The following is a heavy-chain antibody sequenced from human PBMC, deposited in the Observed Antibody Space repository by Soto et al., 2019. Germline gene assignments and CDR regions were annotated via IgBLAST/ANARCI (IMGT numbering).Heavy chain of an antibody. CDR3: AKDLSSGWPPYYYGMDV. V-gene: IGHV3-23*04. CDR1: GFTFSSYA. CDR2: ISGSGGST. Sequence: VQLVESGGGLVQPGGSLRLSCAASGFTFSSYAMSWVRQAPGKGLEWVSAISGSGGSTYYADSVKGRFTISRDNSKNTLYLQMNSLRAEDTAVYYCAKDLSSGWPPYYYGMDVWGQGTTVTVSS. J-gene: IGHJ6*02. D-gene: IGHD6-19*01.